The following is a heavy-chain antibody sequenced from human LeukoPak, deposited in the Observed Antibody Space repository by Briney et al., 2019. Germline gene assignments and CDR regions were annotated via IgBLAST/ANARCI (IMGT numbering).Heavy chain of an antibody. D-gene: IGHD1-26*01. CDR3: ARLVGAPYYYYYMDV. Sequence: GESLKISCKGSEYSFTSYWIGWVRQMPGKGLEWMGIIYPGDSDTRYSPSFQGQVTISADKSISTAYLQWSSLKASDTAMYYCARLVGAPYYYYYMDVWGKGTTVTVSS. CDR2: IYPGDSDT. V-gene: IGHV5-51*01. CDR1: EYSFTSYW. J-gene: IGHJ6*03.